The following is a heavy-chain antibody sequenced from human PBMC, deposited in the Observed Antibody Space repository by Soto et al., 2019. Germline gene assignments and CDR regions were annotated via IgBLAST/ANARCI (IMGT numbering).Heavy chain of an antibody. Sequence: SETLSLTCTVSGGSISSSSYYWGWIRQPPGKGLEWIGSIYYSGSTYYKPSLKSRVTISVDTSKKQYSLKLSSVTAADTSVYYCVRDRFAYFDPPASDYWGQGTLVTVSS. CDR1: GGSISSSSYY. CDR2: IYYSGST. D-gene: IGHD3-9*01. V-gene: IGHV4-39*02. CDR3: VRDRFAYFDPPASDY. J-gene: IGHJ4*02.